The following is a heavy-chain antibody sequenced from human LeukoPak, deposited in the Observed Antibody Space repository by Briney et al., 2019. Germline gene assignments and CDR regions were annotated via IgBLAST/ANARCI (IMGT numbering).Heavy chain of an antibody. D-gene: IGHD5-18*01. CDR2: ISGSGGST. CDR1: GFTFSSYA. CDR3: AKTRRGYSYGAFDY. V-gene: IGHV3-23*01. J-gene: IGHJ4*02. Sequence: GGSLRLSCAASGFTFSSYAMSWVRQAPGKGLEWVSAISGSGGSTYYADSVKGRFTISRDNSENTLYLQMNSLRAEDTAVYYCAKTRRGYSYGAFDYWGQGTLVTVSS.